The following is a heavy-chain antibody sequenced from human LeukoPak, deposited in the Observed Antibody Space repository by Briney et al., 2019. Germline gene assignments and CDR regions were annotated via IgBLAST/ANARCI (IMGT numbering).Heavy chain of an antibody. V-gene: IGHV3-7*04. CDR1: GFTFSSYW. D-gene: IGHD3-22*01. CDR3: ARIYDNSGYYDY. J-gene: IGHJ4*02. CDR2: INQGGSEK. Sequence: PGGSLRLSCAGSGFTFSSYWMSWVRQARGKGLEWVANINQGGSEKYYVDSVKGRFTISRDNAKNSLYLQMNSLRAEDTAVYYCARIYDNSGYYDYWGQGTLVTVSS.